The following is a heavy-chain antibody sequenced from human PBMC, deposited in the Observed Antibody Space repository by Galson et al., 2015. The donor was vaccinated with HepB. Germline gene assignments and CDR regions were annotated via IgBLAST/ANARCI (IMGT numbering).Heavy chain of an antibody. Sequence: SVKVSCKASGYTFTSYGISWVRQAPGQGLEWMGWISAYNGNTNYAQKLQDRVTMTTDTSTSTAYMELRSLRSDDTAVYYCARVGCSSTSCYYYYYYYGMDVWGQGTTVTVSS. CDR1: GYTFTSYG. D-gene: IGHD2-2*01. J-gene: IGHJ6*02. CDR2: ISAYNGNT. V-gene: IGHV1-18*01. CDR3: ARVGCSSTSCYYYYYYYGMDV.